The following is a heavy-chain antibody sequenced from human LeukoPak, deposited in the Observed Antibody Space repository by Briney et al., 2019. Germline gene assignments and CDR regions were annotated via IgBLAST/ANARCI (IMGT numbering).Heavy chain of an antibody. D-gene: IGHD1-26*01. CDR2: IYSGGST. Sequence: GGPLRLSCVVSGFTVSSNYMNWVRQAPGKGLEWVSVIYSGGSTYYADSVKGRFTISRDNSKNTLYLQMNSLRGDDTAIYYCARDRSVGTTTGWFDPWGQGTLVTVSS. J-gene: IGHJ5*02. CDR3: ARDRSVGTTTGWFDP. CDR1: GFTVSSNY. V-gene: IGHV3-53*01.